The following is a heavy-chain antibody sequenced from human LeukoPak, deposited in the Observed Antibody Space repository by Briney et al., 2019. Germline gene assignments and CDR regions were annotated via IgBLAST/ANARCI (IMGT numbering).Heavy chain of an antibody. D-gene: IGHD3-22*01. V-gene: IGHV3-15*01. J-gene: IGHJ4*02. Sequence: GGSLRLSCADSGFTFSNAWLIWVRQAPAKGLEWVGRIKSKTDGGTTDYAAPVKGRFTISRDDSKNTLYLQMNSLKTEDTAVYYCTTEYYYDSSGYYYKGYWGQGTLVTVSS. CDR1: GFTFSNAW. CDR2: IKSKTDGGTT. CDR3: TTEYYYDSSGYYYKGY.